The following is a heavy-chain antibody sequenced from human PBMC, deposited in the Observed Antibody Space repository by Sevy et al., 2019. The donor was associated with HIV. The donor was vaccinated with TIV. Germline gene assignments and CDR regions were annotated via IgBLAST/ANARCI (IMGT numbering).Heavy chain of an antibody. CDR3: ARSITMDYYDSSGYYGY. Sequence: ASVKVSCKASGYTFTGYYMHWVRQAPGQGLEWMGIINPSGGSTSYAQKFQGRVTMTRDTSTSTVYMELSSLRSEDTAVYYCARSITMDYYDSSGYYGYWGQGTLVTVSS. D-gene: IGHD3-22*01. CDR1: GYTFTGYY. CDR2: INPSGGST. V-gene: IGHV1-46*01. J-gene: IGHJ4*02.